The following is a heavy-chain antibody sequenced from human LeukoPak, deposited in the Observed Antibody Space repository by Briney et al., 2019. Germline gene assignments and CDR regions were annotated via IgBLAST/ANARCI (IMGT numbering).Heavy chain of an antibody. D-gene: IGHD3-22*01. V-gene: IGHV4-39*07. J-gene: IGHJ4*02. CDR1: GGSISSSSYY. CDR3: ARVPYYYDSSGCDY. Sequence: SETLSLTCTVSGGSISSSSYYWSWIRQPPGKGLEWIGEINHSGSTNYNPSLKSRVTISVDTSKNQFSLKLSSVTAADTAVYYCARVPYYYDSSGCDYWGQGTLVTVSS. CDR2: INHSGST.